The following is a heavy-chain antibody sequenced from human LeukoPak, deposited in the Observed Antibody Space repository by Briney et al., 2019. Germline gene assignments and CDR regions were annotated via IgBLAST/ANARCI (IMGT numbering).Heavy chain of an antibody. V-gene: IGHV3-23*01. Sequence: GGSLRLSCAASGFTFSSFAMIWVRQAPGTGLEWASALTSSDDTYSADSVKGRFTISRDISKSTLYLQMNSLRAEDTAVYYCAKMSSGWYGDYWGQGTLVTVSS. J-gene: IGHJ4*02. CDR2: LTSSDDT. CDR3: AKMSSGWYGDY. D-gene: IGHD6-19*01. CDR1: GFTFSSFA.